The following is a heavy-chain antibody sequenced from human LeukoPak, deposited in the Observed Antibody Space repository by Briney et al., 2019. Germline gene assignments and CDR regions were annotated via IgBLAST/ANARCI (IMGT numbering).Heavy chain of an antibody. Sequence: SETLSLTCTVPGGSISNSDYYWGWIRQPPERGLEWIGTIYYSGNTYYNPSLRSRATISVDTSKNHFSLKLTSVTAADTAVYYCARGTGGAAAADFDPWGQGTLVTVSS. CDR1: GGSISNSDYY. D-gene: IGHD6-13*01. CDR2: IYYSGNT. V-gene: IGHV4-39*07. CDR3: ARGTGGAAAADFDP. J-gene: IGHJ5*02.